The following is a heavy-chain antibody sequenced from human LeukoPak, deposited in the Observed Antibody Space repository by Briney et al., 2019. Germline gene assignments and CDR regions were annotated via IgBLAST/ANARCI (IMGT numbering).Heavy chain of an antibody. J-gene: IGHJ4*02. CDR2: ISGSGGST. CDR3: AKNRDIVLMVYARGHFDY. D-gene: IGHD2-8*01. Sequence: GGSLRLSCAASGFTFSSYAMSWDRQAPGKGLEWVSAISGSGGSTYYADSVKGRFTISRDNSKNTLYLQMNSLRAEDTAVYYCAKNRDIVLMVYARGHFDYWGQGTLVTVSS. CDR1: GFTFSSYA. V-gene: IGHV3-23*01.